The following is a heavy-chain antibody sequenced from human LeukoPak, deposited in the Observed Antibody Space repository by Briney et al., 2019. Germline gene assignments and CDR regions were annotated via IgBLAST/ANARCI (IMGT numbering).Heavy chain of an antibody. Sequence: SETLFLTCTVSDYSISSGYYWGWIRQPPGKGLEWIGSIYHSGSTYYNPSLKSRVTISVDTSKNQFSLKLSSVTAADTAVYYCAREGIYYGSGSYSHYYYGMDVWGQGTTVTVSS. CDR1: DYSISSGYY. V-gene: IGHV4-38-2*02. CDR2: IYHSGST. D-gene: IGHD3-10*01. CDR3: AREGIYYGSGSYSHYYYGMDV. J-gene: IGHJ6*02.